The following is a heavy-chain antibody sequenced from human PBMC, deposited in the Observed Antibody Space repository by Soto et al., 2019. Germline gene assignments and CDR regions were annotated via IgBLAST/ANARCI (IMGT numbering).Heavy chain of an antibody. CDR1: SGSISSGGYY. CDR3: ARDRVSIAAAGRRPYGMDV. V-gene: IGHV4-31*03. J-gene: IGHJ6*02. Sequence: PSETLSLTCTVSSGSISSGGYYWSWIRQHPGKGLEWIGYIYYSGSTYYNPSLKSRVTISVDTSKNQFSLKLSSVTAADTAVYYCARDRVSIAAAGRRPYGMDVWGQGTTVTVSS. CDR2: IYYSGST. D-gene: IGHD6-13*01.